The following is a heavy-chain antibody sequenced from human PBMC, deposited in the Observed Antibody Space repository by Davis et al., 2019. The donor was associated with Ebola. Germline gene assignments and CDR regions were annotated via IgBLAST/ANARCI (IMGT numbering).Heavy chain of an antibody. CDR3: ARGSENWNYVDY. V-gene: IGHV3-48*03. CDR2: ISSRGTNI. Sequence: GGSLRLSCAASGFTFSSYAMHWVRQAPGKGLEWVSYISSRGTNIYYADSVKGRFTISRDIAKNSLYLQMNSLRDEDTAVYYCARGSENWNYVDYWGQGTLVTVSS. J-gene: IGHJ4*02. CDR1: GFTFSSYA. D-gene: IGHD1-1*01.